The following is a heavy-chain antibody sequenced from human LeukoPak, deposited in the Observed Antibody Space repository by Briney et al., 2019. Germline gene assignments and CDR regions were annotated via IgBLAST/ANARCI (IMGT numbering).Heavy chain of an antibody. J-gene: IGHJ6*03. Sequence: ASVKVSCKVSGYTLTELSMHWVRQASGKGLEWMGGFDPEDGERIYAQNFQGRVTMTEDTSTDTAYMELSSLRSEDTAVYYCARDKMTTVTKPHYYYYYYMDVWGKGTTVTVSS. CDR2: FDPEDGER. D-gene: IGHD4-17*01. V-gene: IGHV1-24*01. CDR3: ARDKMTTVTKPHYYYYYYMDV. CDR1: GYTLTELS.